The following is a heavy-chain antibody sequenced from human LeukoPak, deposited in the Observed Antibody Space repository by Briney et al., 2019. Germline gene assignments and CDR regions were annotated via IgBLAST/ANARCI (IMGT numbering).Heavy chain of an antibody. D-gene: IGHD6-19*01. V-gene: IGHV3-30*18. CDR1: GFTFSSYG. Sequence: GGSLRLSCAASGFTFSSYGMHWVRQAPGKGLEWVAVISYDGSNKYYADSVKGRFTISRDNSKNTLYLQMNSLRAEDTAVYYCAKDKREAVAGTTYFDYWGQGTLVTVSS. J-gene: IGHJ4*02. CDR3: AKDKREAVAGTTYFDY. CDR2: ISYDGSNK.